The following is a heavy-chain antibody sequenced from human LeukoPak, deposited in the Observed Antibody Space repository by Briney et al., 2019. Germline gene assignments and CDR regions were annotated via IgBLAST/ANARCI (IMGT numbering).Heavy chain of an antibody. CDR3: ARDRYRDGFAHSVY. CDR2: ITPSGGT. Sequence: ASVKVSCTHSGGTFTSYAIHWVRQAPGQGLEWMGWITPSGGTNYPQKFQGRVAITRDTSITTAYMDLSRLTSDDTAVYYCARDRYRDGFAHSVYWRQGALVTVSS. V-gene: IGHV1-2*02. J-gene: IGHJ4*02. D-gene: IGHD5-24*01. CDR1: GGTFTSYA.